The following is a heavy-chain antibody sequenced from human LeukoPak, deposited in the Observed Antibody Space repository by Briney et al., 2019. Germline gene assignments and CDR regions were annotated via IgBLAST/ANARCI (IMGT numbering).Heavy chain of an antibody. D-gene: IGHD3-22*01. CDR2: IYYSGST. V-gene: IGHV4-59*01. Sequence: PSETLSLTCTVSGGSISSYYWSWIRQPPGKGLEWIGYIYYSGSTNYNPSLKSRVTISVDTSKNQFSPKLSSVTAADTAVHYCARVSDSSGYYYGVFSYWGQGTLVTVSS. CDR3: ARVSDSSGYYYGVFSY. CDR1: GGSISSYY. J-gene: IGHJ4*02.